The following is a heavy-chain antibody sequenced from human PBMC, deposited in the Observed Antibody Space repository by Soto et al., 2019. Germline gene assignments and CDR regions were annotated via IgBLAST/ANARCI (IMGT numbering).Heavy chain of an antibody. J-gene: IGHJ4*02. CDR2: ISSDGRKT. CDR1: GFTFNTFG. CDR3: AKDSPLFGFLTYYYGGSGYYRLFDY. D-gene: IGHD3-22*01. Sequence: PGGSLRLSCAASGFTFNTFGMHWVRQAPGKGLEWVAVISSDGRKTYYADPVKGRFTISRDNSKNTLYLQMNSLRAEDTAVYYCAKDSPLFGFLTYYYGGSGYYRLFDYWGPGTLVTVSS. V-gene: IGHV3-30*18.